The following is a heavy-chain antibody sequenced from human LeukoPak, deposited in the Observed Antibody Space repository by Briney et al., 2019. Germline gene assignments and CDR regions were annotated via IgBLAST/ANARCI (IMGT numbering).Heavy chain of an antibody. D-gene: IGHD3-9*01. CDR3: AKEGTYYDILTGYYNHGYFQH. Sequence: GGSLRLSCAASGFTFSSYAMSWVRQAPGKGLEWVSAISGSGGSTYYADSVKGRFTISRDNSKNTLYLQMNSLRAEDTAVYYCAKEGTYYDILTGYYNHGYFQHWGQGTLVTVSS. V-gene: IGHV3-23*01. CDR2: ISGSGGST. CDR1: GFTFSSYA. J-gene: IGHJ1*01.